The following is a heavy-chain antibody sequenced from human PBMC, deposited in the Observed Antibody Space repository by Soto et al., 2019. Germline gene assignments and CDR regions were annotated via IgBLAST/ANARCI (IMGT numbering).Heavy chain of an antibody. CDR3: ARDKITGLFDY. CDR2: INHSGST. J-gene: IGHJ4*02. CDR1: GGSFSGYY. V-gene: IGHV4-34*01. D-gene: IGHD2-8*02. Sequence: SETLSLTCAVYGGSFSGYYWTWIRQPPGTGLEWIGEINHSGSTNYNPSLKSLVTISVDTSKNQFSLKLTSVTAADTAVYYCARDKITGLFDYWGQGTLVTVS.